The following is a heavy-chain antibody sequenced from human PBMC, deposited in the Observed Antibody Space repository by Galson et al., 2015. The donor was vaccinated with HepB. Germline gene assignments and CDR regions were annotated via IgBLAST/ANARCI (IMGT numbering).Heavy chain of an antibody. V-gene: IGHV3-30*04. CDR2: ITYDGHDK. J-gene: IGHJ4*02. D-gene: IGHD2-2*01. CDR3: ATGKPPITLGSTTGDFES. Sequence: SLRLSCAASGFTFSSYTINWVRQTPGTGLEWVATITYDGHDKYYADSVKGRFTVSRGNSKNTLFLEMKSLRPEDTAMYYCATGKPPITLGSTTGDFESWGQGTQVTVSS. CDR1: GFTFSSYT.